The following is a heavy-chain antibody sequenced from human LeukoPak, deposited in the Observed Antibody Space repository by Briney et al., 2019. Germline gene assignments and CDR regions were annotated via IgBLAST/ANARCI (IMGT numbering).Heavy chain of an antibody. D-gene: IGHD2-2*01. CDR2: IGAGGKTT. CDR3: AKDTKYSTSWSPFDY. Sequence: GGSRRLSCVASGFTFSSYAMSWVRQAPGKGLEWVSAIGAGGKTTYYADSVKGRFTISRDNSKNTLFLQMNTLRAEDTALYYCAKDTKYSTSWSPFDYWGQGTLATVSS. J-gene: IGHJ4*02. V-gene: IGHV3-23*01. CDR1: GFTFSSYA.